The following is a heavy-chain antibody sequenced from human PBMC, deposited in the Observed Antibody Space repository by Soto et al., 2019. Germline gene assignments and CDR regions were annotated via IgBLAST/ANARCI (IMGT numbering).Heavy chain of an antibody. CDR3: ARGRYGDY. Sequence: QVHLVQSGAEVKKPGASVKVSCQGSGYAFTTYGITWVRQAPGQGLEWMGWISAHNGNTNYAQKLQGRVTVTRDTSTSTAYMELRSLRYDGPAVYYCARGRYGDYWGQGALVTVSS. CDR1: GYAFTTYG. V-gene: IGHV1-18*01. CDR2: ISAHNGNT. D-gene: IGHD1-1*01. J-gene: IGHJ4*02.